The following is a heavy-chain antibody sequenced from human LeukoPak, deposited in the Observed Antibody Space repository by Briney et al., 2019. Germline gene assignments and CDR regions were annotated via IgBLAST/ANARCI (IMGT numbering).Heavy chain of an antibody. CDR3: ARDPYYDSSAFRDY. J-gene: IGHJ4*02. V-gene: IGHV1-46*01. CDR1: GYTFTSNY. Sequence: GASVKVSCKAFGYTFTSNYMHWVRQAPGQGPEWMGVISPSGGSTTYAQKFQGRVTLTRDMSTSTDYLELSSLGSEDTAVYYCARDPYYDSSAFRDYWGQGTLVTVSS. D-gene: IGHD3-22*01. CDR2: ISPSGGST.